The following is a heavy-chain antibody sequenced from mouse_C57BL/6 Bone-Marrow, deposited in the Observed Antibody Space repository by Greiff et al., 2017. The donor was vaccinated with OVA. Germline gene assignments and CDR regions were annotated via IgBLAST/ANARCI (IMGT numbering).Heavy chain of an antibody. CDR2: IYPRSGNT. CDR1: GYTFTSYG. Sequence: VQLQESGAELARPGASVKLSCKASGYTFTSYGISWVKQRTGQGLEWIGEIYPRSGNTYYNEKFKSKATLTADKASSTAYMELRSLTSEDSAVYFSANLLGGYFDVWGTGTTVTVSS. J-gene: IGHJ1*03. D-gene: IGHD1-1*01. V-gene: IGHV1-81*01. CDR3: ANLLGGYFDV.